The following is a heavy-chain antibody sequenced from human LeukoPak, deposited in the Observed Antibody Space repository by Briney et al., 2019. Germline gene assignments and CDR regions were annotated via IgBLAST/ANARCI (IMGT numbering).Heavy chain of an antibody. J-gene: IGHJ6*03. CDR2: IYPGDSDT. D-gene: IGHD3-10*01. Sequence: PGESLKISCKGSGYSFTSYWIGWVRQMPGKGLEWMGIIYPGDSDTRYSPSFQGQVTISADKSISTAYLQWNRLKASDTAIYYCARHSTLVRDPLYFYYMDVWGKGTTVTVSS. V-gene: IGHV5-51*01. CDR1: GYSFTSYW. CDR3: ARHSTLVRDPLYFYYMDV.